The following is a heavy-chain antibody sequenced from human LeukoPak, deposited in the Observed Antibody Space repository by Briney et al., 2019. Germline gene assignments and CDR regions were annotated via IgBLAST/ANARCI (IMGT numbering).Heavy chain of an antibody. D-gene: IGHD3-22*01. CDR3: ARDRSYYDSSGYLGY. V-gene: IGHV3-23*01. CDR2: ISGSGGST. CDR1: GFTFSSYA. Sequence: HTGGSLRLSCAASGFTFSSYAMSWVRQAPGKGLEWVSAISGSGGSTYYADSVKGRFTISRDNAKNSLYLQMNSLRAEDTAVYYCARDRSYYDSSGYLGYWGQGTLVTVSS. J-gene: IGHJ4*02.